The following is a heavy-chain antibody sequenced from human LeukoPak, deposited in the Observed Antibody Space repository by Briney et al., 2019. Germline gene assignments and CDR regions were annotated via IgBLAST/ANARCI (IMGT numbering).Heavy chain of an antibody. D-gene: IGHD6-13*01. CDR3: ARSIVAAGHDY. J-gene: IGHJ4*02. Sequence: SETLSLTCTVSGGSISSSSYYWGWIRQSPGKGLEWIGSIYYRGSTYYNPSLKSRVTISVDMSKNQFSLKLSSVTAADTAVYYCARSIVAAGHDYWGQGTLVTVSS. V-gene: IGHV4-39*01. CDR1: GGSISSSSYY. CDR2: IYYRGST.